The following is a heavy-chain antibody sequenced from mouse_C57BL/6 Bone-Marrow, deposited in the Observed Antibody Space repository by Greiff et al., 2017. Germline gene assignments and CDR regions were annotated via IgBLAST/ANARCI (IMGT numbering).Heavy chain of an antibody. J-gene: IGHJ2*01. CDR3: ARKDYGRHPYYFDY. Sequence: QVQLQQSGAELARPGASVKLSCKASGYTFTSYGISWVKQRTGQGLEWIGEIYPRSGNTYYNEKFKGKATLTADKSSSTAYMELRSLTSEDSAVYFCARKDYGRHPYYFDYWGQGTTLTVSS. CDR1: GYTFTSYG. V-gene: IGHV1-81*01. D-gene: IGHD1-2*01. CDR2: IYPRSGNT.